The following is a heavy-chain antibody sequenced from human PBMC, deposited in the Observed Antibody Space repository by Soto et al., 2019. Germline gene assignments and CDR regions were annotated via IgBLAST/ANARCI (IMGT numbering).Heavy chain of an antibody. D-gene: IGHD6-19*01. CDR2: IKQDGSEK. J-gene: IGHJ4*02. CDR3: AGGYSSGWAPL. V-gene: IGHV3-7*03. Sequence: TGGSLRLSCAASGFTFSSYWMSWVRQAPGKGLEWVANIKQDGSEKYYVDSVKGRFTISRDNAKNSLYLQMNSLRAEDTAVYYCAGGYSSGWAPLWRQGTLVTVSS. CDR1: GFTFSSYW.